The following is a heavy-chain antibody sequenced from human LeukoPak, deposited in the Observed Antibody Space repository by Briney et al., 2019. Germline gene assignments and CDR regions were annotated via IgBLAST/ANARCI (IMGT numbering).Heavy chain of an antibody. Sequence: PSETLSPTCGVSGASISRPYWWTWVRQPPGKGLEWIAEVSHSGTTHYNPSLKSRVIISVDKSKNQVFLILNSVTAADTAMYYCARDGGSDQYYFDKWGQGTLVTVS. D-gene: IGHD6-19*01. CDR2: VSHSGTT. CDR3: ARDGGSDQYYFDK. J-gene: IGHJ4*02. CDR1: GASISRPYW. V-gene: IGHV4-4*02.